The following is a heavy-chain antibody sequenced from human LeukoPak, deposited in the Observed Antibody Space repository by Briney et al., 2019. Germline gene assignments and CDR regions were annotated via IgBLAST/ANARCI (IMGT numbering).Heavy chain of an antibody. Sequence: PGGSLRLSCAASGFTFSDYYMSWIRQAPGKGLEWVSHISCSGSTIYYADSVKGRFTISRDNAKNSLYLQMNNLRAEDTAVYYCARGRWDPITGISASDWFDPWGQGTLVTVSS. CDR3: ARGRWDPITGISASDWFDP. V-gene: IGHV3-11*04. CDR2: ISCSGSTI. CDR1: GFTFSDYY. D-gene: IGHD1-20*01. J-gene: IGHJ5*02.